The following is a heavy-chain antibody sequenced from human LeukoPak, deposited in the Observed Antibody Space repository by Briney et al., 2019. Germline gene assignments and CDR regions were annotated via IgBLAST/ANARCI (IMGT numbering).Heavy chain of an antibody. CDR1: GFTFSSYT. D-gene: IGHD3-10*02. J-gene: IGHJ6*04. CDR3: AELGITMIGGV. CDR2: FSGGSSNT. V-gene: IGHV3-23*01. Sequence: GGSLRLSCAASGFTFSSYTMSWVRQAPGKGLEWVSGFSGGSSNTYYADSVKGRFTISRDNSKNTLYLQMDSLRAEDTAVYYCAELGITMIGGVWGKGTTVTISS.